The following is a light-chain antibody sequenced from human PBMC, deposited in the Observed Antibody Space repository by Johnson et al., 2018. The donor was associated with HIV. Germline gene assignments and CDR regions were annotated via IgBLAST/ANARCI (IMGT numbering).Light chain of an antibody. CDR1: SSNIGSND. Sequence: QLVLTQPPSVSAAPGQKVTVSCSGSSSNIGSNDVSLYQQFPGAAPKLLIYENNKRPSGIPDRFSASESGTSATLGITGLQTGDEADYYCGTWDRGLSAHYVFGTGTKVTVL. J-gene: IGLJ1*01. CDR3: GTWDRGLSAHYV. CDR2: ENN. V-gene: IGLV1-51*01.